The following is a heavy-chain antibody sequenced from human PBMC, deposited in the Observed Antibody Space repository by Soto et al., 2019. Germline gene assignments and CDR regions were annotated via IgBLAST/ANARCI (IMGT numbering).Heavy chain of an antibody. Sequence: GESLKISCKGSGYSFTSYWIGWVRLVPGKGLEWMGIIYPGDSDTRYSPYFQGQVTISADKSINTAYLQWSSLKASDTAMYYCARRHHQGYCTNGVCSGYFDYWGQGTLVTVSS. CDR2: IYPGDSDT. J-gene: IGHJ4*02. D-gene: IGHD2-8*01. CDR3: ARRHHQGYCTNGVCSGYFDY. CDR1: GYSFTSYW. V-gene: IGHV5-51*01.